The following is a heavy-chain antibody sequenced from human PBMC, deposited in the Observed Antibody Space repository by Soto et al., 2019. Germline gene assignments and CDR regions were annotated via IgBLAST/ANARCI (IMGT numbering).Heavy chain of an antibody. V-gene: IGHV1-18*01. J-gene: IGHJ4*02. Sequence: QVQLVQSGVEVKKPGASVKVSCKAMGYTFTNYGLSWVRQAPGEGLEWLGWISAYNGHTKYAHKVQDRVTLTTDTSATTAYLELRSLRSDDTAVYYCDRGDGGCFDHWGQGTLVLVSS. CDR3: DRGDGGCFDH. CDR1: GYTFTNYG. D-gene: IGHD3-16*01. CDR2: ISAYNGHT.